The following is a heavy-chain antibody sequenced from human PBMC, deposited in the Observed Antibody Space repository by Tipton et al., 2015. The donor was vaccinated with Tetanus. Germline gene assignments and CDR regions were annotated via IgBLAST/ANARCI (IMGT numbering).Heavy chain of an antibody. J-gene: IGHJ5*02. V-gene: IGHV3-21*01. CDR2: ISSSSRYI. CDR1: GFTLSRYT. Sequence: GSLRLSCAASGFTLSRYTMNWVRQAPGKGLEWVSSISSSSRYIYYADSVKGRFTISRDNAKNSLYLQMNNLRVEDTAVYYCLSWGASGNHWSQGTLVTVSS. D-gene: IGHD3-16*01. CDR3: LSWGASGNH.